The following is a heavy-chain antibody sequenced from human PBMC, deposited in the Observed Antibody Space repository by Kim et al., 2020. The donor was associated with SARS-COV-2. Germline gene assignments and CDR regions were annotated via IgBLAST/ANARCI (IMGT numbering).Heavy chain of an antibody. J-gene: IGHJ4*02. Sequence: SGSTNYNPSLTSRVTISVDTSKNQFSLKLSSVTAADTAVYYCARDRGFDYWGQGTLVTVSS. V-gene: IGHV4-59*01. D-gene: IGHD3-10*01. CDR3: ARDRGFDY. CDR2: SGST.